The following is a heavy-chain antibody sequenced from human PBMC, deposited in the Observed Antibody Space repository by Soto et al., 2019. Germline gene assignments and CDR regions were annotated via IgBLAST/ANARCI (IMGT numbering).Heavy chain of an antibody. D-gene: IGHD4-17*01. J-gene: IGHJ3*02. Sequence: GGSLRLSCAASGFSFSSYEMNWVRQAPGKGLEWVSYISSSGIPIYYADSVKGRFTISRGNAKNSLYLQMNSLRVEDTAVYYCAGDPPPGVYDEYFPHDALDIWGQGTVVTGSS. CDR1: GFSFSSYE. V-gene: IGHV3-48*03. CDR3: AGDPPPGVYDEYFPHDALDI. CDR2: ISSSGIPI.